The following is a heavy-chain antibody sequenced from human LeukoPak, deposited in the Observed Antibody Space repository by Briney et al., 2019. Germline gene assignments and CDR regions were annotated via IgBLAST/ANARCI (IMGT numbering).Heavy chain of an antibody. CDR1: GYTFTSYG. Sequence: ASVKVSCKASGYTFTSYGISWVRQAPGQGLEWMGIINPSGGSTSYAQKFQGRVTMTRDMSTSTVYMELSSLRSEDTAVYYCARSSGSDWFDPWGQGTLVTVSS. CDR3: ARSSGSDWFDP. V-gene: IGHV1-46*01. CDR2: INPSGGST. J-gene: IGHJ5*02. D-gene: IGHD6-19*01.